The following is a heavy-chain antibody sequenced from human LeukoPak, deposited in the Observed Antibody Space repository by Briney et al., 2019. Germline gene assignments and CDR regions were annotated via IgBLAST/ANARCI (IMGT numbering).Heavy chain of an antibody. CDR1: GYTFTGYY. Sequence: ASVKVSCKASGYTFTGYYMHWVRQAPGQGLEWMGWISAYNGNTNYAQKLQGRVTMTTDTSTSTAYMELRSLRSDDTAVYYCARDDDIAVAATDYWGQGTLVTVSS. V-gene: IGHV1-18*04. J-gene: IGHJ4*02. D-gene: IGHD6-19*01. CDR3: ARDDDIAVAATDY. CDR2: ISAYNGNT.